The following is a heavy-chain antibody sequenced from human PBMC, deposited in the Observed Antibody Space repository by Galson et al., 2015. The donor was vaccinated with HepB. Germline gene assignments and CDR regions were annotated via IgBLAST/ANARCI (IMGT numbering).Heavy chain of an antibody. CDR3: ARDSGTAMGPYDAFDI. CDR2: INAGNGNT. CDR1: GYTFTSYA. Sequence: SVKVSCKASGYTFTSYAMHWVRQAPGQRLEWMGWINAGNGNTKYSQKFQGRVTITRDTSASTAYMELSSLRSEDTAVCYCARDSGTAMGPYDAFDIWGQGTMVTVSS. D-gene: IGHD5-18*01. J-gene: IGHJ3*02. V-gene: IGHV1-3*01.